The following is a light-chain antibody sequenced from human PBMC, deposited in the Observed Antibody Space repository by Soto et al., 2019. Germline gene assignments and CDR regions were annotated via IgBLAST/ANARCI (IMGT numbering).Light chain of an antibody. CDR1: QDITTY. V-gene: IGKV1-33*01. CDR3: QQSYNLPFT. J-gene: IGKJ4*01. Sequence: DIQMTQSPSSLSASVGDRVTITCQASQDITTYLHWYQQKSGKAPQLLIHDASNLEPGVPSRFSGTGSGTDFSLTISSLQPEDFAIYYCQQSYNLPFTFGGGTRWIS. CDR2: DAS.